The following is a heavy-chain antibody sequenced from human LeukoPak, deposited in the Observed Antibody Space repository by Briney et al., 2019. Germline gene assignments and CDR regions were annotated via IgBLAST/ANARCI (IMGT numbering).Heavy chain of an antibody. V-gene: IGHV1-46*01. J-gene: IGHJ4*02. Sequence: ASVKVSCKASGYTFTSNYIHWVRQAPGQGLEWMGMIYPRDGSTSYAQKLQGRVTVTRDTSTSTVHMELSGLRSEDTAVYYGARDQEGFDYWGQGTLVTVSS. CDR3: ARDQEGFDY. CDR1: GYTFTSNY. CDR2: IYPRDGST.